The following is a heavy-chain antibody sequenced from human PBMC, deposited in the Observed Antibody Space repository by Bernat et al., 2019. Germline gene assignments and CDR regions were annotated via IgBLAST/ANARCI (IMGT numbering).Heavy chain of an antibody. CDR2: IYYSGST. J-gene: IGHJ4*02. CDR1: GDSISSSSYH. D-gene: IGHD6-19*01. Sequence: QLQLQESGPGLVKPSETLSLSCTVSGDSISSSSYHWAWIRQPPGKGLEWIGSIYYSGSTYYNPSLDSRVTISVDTSKNQFSLKLNSVTAADASVYYCARISSGWPNCVDCWGQGTLVTVCS. V-gene: IGHV4-39*01. CDR3: ARISSGWPNCVDC.